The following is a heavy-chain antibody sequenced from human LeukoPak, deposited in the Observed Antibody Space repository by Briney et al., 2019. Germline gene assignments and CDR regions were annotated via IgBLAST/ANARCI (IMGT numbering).Heavy chain of an antibody. V-gene: IGHV4-39*07. J-gene: IGHJ4*02. CDR1: GGSISSSSYY. CDR2: IYYSGST. Sequence: SETLSLTCTVSGGSISSSSYYWGWIRQPPGKGLEWTGSIYYSGSTYYNPSLKSRVTISVDTSKNQFSLKLSSVTAADTAVYYCACRLAVAGQGYFDYWGQGTLVTVSS. CDR3: ACRLAVAGQGYFDY. D-gene: IGHD6-19*01.